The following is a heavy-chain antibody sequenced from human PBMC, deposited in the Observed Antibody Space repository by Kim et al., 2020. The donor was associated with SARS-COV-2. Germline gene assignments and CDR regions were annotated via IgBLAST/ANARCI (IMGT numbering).Heavy chain of an antibody. CDR2: IKQDGSEK. D-gene: IGHD6-13*01. CDR1: GFTFSSYW. CDR3: ARDTGGSAAGTSDY. J-gene: IGHJ4*02. Sequence: GGSLRLSCAASGFTFSSYWMSWVRQAPGKGLEWVANIKQDGSEKYYVDSVKGRFTISRDNAKNSLYLQMNSLRAEDTAVYYCARDTGGSAAGTSDYWGQGTLVTVSS. V-gene: IGHV3-7*01.